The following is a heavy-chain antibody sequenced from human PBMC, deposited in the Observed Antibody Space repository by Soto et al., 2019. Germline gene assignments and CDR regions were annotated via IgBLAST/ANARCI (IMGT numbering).Heavy chain of an antibody. CDR3: TNGDYEDFGGY. J-gene: IGHJ4*02. V-gene: IGHV3-73*01. D-gene: IGHD4-17*01. CDR1: GFTFSGSA. CDR2: IRSKANSYAT. Sequence: PGGSLRLSCAASGFTFSGSAMHWVRQASGKGLEWVGRIRSKANSYATAYAASVKGRFTISRDDSKNTAYLQMNSLKTEDTAVYYCTNGDYEDFGGYWRQGTLVTVSS.